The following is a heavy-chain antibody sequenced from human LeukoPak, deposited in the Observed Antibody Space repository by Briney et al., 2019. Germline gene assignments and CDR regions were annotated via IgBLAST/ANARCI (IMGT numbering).Heavy chain of an antibody. CDR3: AKDLTAVAGPFDY. D-gene: IGHD6-19*01. J-gene: IGHJ4*02. V-gene: IGHV3-23*01. CDR1: GFTFSSYA. CDR2: ISGSGGST. Sequence: GGSLKLSCAASGFTFSSYAMSWVRQAPGQGLEWVSAISGSGGSTYYADSVKGRFTISRDNSKNTLYLQMNSLRAEDTAVYYCAKDLTAVAGPFDYWGQGTLVTVSS.